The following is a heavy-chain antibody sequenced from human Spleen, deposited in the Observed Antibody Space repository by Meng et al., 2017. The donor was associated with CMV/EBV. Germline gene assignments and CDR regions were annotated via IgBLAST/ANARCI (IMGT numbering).Heavy chain of an antibody. CDR1: TFSSYA. Sequence: TFSSYAMSWVRQAPGKGLEWVSAISGGGGSTFYADSVKGRFTISRDNSKNTLSLQMNSLRAEDTAVYYCAKDSGIGYCSTTTCPSFDYWGQGTLVTVSS. D-gene: IGHD2-2*01. V-gene: IGHV3-23*01. CDR3: AKDSGIGYCSTTTCPSFDY. CDR2: ISGGGGST. J-gene: IGHJ4*02.